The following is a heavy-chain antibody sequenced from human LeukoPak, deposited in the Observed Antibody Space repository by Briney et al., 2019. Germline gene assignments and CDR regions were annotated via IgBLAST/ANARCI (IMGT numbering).Heavy chain of an antibody. CDR2: IYYSGST. V-gene: IGHV4-59*01. CDR3: ARFRSDNYYYYGMDV. Sequence: SETLSLTCTVSGGSISSYYWSWIRQPPGKGLEWIGYIYYSGSTNYNPSLKSRVTISVDTSKNQFSLKPSSVTAADTAVYYCARFRSDNYYYYGMDVWGQGTTVTVSS. D-gene: IGHD3-22*01. CDR1: GGSISSYY. J-gene: IGHJ6*02.